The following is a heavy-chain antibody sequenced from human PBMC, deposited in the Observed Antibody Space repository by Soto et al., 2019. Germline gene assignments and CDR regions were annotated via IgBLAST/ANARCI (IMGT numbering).Heavy chain of an antibody. V-gene: IGHV3-33*01. D-gene: IGHD2-15*01. Sequence: QVQLVESGGGVVQPGRSLRLSCETSGFSFSVCGMHWVRQAPGKGLEWVAVIWYDASKQFYAASVEGRFTISRDNSKAILYLQMNSLRAEDTAVYYCAAWAEGATEVHWGQGTLVTVSS. J-gene: IGHJ4*02. CDR2: IWYDASKQ. CDR3: AAWAEGATEVH. CDR1: GFSFSVCG.